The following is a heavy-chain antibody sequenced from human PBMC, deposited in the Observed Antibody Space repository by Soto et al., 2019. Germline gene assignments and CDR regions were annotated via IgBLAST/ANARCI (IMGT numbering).Heavy chain of an antibody. D-gene: IGHD6-6*01. CDR1: GFTFSGYS. V-gene: IGHV3-21*01. Sequence: GGSLRLSCAASGFTFSGYSMNWVRQAPGKGLEWVSSISSSSSYIYYADSVKGRFTISRDNAKNSLYLQMNSLRAEDTAVYYCARDIITAARLGFDYWGQGTLVTVSS. J-gene: IGHJ4*02. CDR2: ISSSSSYI. CDR3: ARDIITAARLGFDY.